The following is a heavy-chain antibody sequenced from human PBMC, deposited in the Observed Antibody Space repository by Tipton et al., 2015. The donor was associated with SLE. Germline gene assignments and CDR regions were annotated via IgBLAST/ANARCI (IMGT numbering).Heavy chain of an antibody. V-gene: IGHV1-46*01. CDR2: INPSGGST. D-gene: IGHD6-13*01. J-gene: IGHJ4*02. Sequence: QLVQSGPEVKKPGASVKVSCKASGYTFTSYYMHWVRQAPGQGLEWMGIINPSGGSTSYAQKFQGRVTMTRDMSTSTVYMELSSLRSEDTAVYYCARERQQLVFDYWGQGTLVTVSS. CDR3: ARERQQLVFDY. CDR1: GYTFTSYY.